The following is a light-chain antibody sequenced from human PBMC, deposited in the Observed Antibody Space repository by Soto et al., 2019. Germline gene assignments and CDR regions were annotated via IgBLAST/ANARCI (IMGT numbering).Light chain of an antibody. CDR2: GAS. V-gene: IGKV3-15*01. CDR3: QQYNNWPPVLT. CDR1: QSGSIN. Sequence: EIVMTQSPAALSVSPLERATLSCIASQSGSINLAWYQQKPGQAPRLLIYGASTRATGIPARFSGSGSGTEFTLTISSLQSEDFAVYYCQQYNNWPPVLTFGGGTKVDIK. J-gene: IGKJ4*01.